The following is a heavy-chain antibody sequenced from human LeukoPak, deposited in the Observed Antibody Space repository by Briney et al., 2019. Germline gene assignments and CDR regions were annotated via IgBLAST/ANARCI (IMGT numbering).Heavy chain of an antibody. D-gene: IGHD1-26*01. J-gene: IGHJ4*02. CDR1: GFTFKTYP. V-gene: IGHV3-23*01. CDR3: AKERKGSGYFDY. CDR2: ISGRGNST. Sequence: GGPLRLPCAASGFTFKTYPMGWFRQAPGRGLDNVSAISGRGNSTYCPDSVKGRFTISRDNSENTVFLQMNSLRAEDTAVYYCAKERKGSGYFDYWGQGTLVTVSS.